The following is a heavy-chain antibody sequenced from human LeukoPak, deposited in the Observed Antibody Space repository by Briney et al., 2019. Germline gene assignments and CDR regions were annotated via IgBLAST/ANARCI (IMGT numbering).Heavy chain of an antibody. D-gene: IGHD2-2*03. CDR3: AKDRVDGWTDAFDI. Sequence: GGSLRLSCAASGFTFSNYGMHWVRQAPGKGLEWVAVIWYGGSNKYYADSVKGRFTISRDKSKNTVYLQMNSLRAEDTAVYYCAKDRVDGWTDAFDIWGQGTMVTVSS. CDR2: IWYGGSNK. V-gene: IGHV3-30*02. J-gene: IGHJ3*02. CDR1: GFTFSNYG.